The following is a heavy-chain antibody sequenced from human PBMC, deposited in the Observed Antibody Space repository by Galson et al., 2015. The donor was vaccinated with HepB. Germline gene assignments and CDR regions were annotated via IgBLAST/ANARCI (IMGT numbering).Heavy chain of an antibody. D-gene: IGHD2-2*02. CDR3: ARGGGLIVVVPAAIRYGMDV. CDR1: GGTFSSYA. CDR2: IIPIFGTA. J-gene: IGHJ6*02. Sequence: SVKVSCKASGGTFSSYAISWVRQAPGQGLEWMGGIIPIFGTANYAQKFQGRVTITADESTSTAYMELSSLRSEDTAVYYCARGGGLIVVVPAAIRYGMDVWGQGTTVTVSS. V-gene: IGHV1-69*13.